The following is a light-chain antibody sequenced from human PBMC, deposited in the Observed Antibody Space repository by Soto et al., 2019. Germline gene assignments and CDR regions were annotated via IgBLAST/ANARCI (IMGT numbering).Light chain of an antibody. CDR1: QDTRTD. V-gene: IGKV1-17*01. Sequence: DIQMTQSPSSLSASVGDRVTITCRASQDTRTDLGWHQQKPGKAPKRLIYAASSLQSGVPSRFSGSGSETEFTLTINSLQPEDFATYYCLQHNSYPYTLGRGTKLEIK. J-gene: IGKJ2*01. CDR2: AAS. CDR3: LQHNSYPYT.